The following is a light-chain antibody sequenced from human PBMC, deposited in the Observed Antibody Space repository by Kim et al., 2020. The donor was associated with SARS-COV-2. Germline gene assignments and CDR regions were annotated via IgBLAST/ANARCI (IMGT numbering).Light chain of an antibody. CDR2: GAS. CDR1: PNLNSVY. CDR3: QQYGDYRART. Sequence: LSQRATPSFTASPNLNSVYFAAYHQQTGQAPTLLLIGASSRATGIPDRFIGSSSGTAFSPPIISLQPHDFSAYYCQQYGDYRARTFGQGTKVDIK. V-gene: IGKV3-20*01. J-gene: IGKJ1*01.